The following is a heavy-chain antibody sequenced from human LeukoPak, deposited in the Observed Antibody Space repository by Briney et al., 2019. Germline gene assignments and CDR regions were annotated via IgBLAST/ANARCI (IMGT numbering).Heavy chain of an antibody. V-gene: IGHV3-48*03. D-gene: IGHD3-10*01. J-gene: IGHJ4*02. Sequence: PGGSLRLSCAASGFTFSSYEMNWVRQAPGKGLEWVSYISNSGSTIYYADSVKGRFTISRDNAKNSLYLQMNSLRAEDTAVYYCAKDLLDSGFGELGGTLDYWGQGTLVTVSS. CDR2: ISNSGSTI. CDR1: GFTFSSYE. CDR3: AKDLLDSGFGELGGTLDY.